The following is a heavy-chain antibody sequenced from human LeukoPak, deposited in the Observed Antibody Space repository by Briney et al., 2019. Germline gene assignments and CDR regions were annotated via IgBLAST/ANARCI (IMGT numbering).Heavy chain of an antibody. CDR2: IYYSGRT. CDR1: GGSISSGDYY. Sequence: SETLSLTCTVSGGSISSGDYYWSWIRQPSGKGLEWIGYIYYSGRTYYNPSLKSRVTISVDTSKNQFSLKLSSVTAADTAVYYCARDQGDGYPYYFDYWGQGTLVTVSS. CDR3: ARDQGDGYPYYFDY. D-gene: IGHD5-24*01. V-gene: IGHV4-30-4*01. J-gene: IGHJ4*02.